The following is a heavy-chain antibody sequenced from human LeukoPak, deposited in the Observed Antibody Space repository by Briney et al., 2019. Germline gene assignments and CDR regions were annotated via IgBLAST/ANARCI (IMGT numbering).Heavy chain of an antibody. J-gene: IGHJ3*01. V-gene: IGHV1-69*01. CDR2: IIPIFGTA. D-gene: IGHD2-2*01. Sequence: SVKVSCKASGGTFSSYAISWVRQAPGQGLEWMGGIIPIFGTANYAQKFQGRVTITADESTSTAYMELSSLRSEDTAVYYCTTGKGYCSSTSCYVEYWGQGTMVTVSS. CDR1: GGTFSSYA. CDR3: TTGKGYCSSTSCYVEY.